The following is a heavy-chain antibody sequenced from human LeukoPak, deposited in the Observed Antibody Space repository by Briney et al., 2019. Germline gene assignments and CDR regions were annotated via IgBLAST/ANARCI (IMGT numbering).Heavy chain of an antibody. V-gene: IGHV3-74*01. CDR1: GFTFSSYW. D-gene: IGHD3-16*02. J-gene: IGHJ5*02. Sequence: PGGSLRLSCAASGFTFSSYWMHWVRQPPGKGLLWVSRINSDGSSTSYADSVKGRFTISRDNAKNTLYLQMNSLRAEDTAVYYCARGVASMGLYTGWFDPWGQGTLVTVSS. CDR2: INSDGSST. CDR3: ARGVASMGLYTGWFDP.